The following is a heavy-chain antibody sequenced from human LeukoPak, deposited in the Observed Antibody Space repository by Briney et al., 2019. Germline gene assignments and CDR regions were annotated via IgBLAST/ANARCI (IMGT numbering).Heavy chain of an antibody. Sequence: GASVKVSCKASGFTFTGYYMHWVRQAPGQGLEWMGWINPNSGGTNYAQKFQGRVTITADESTSTAYMELSSLRSEDTAVYYCAKDRDYGGNSPNWFDPWGQGALVTVSS. CDR1: GFTFTGYY. CDR2: INPNSGGT. V-gene: IGHV1-2*02. D-gene: IGHD4-23*01. J-gene: IGHJ5*02. CDR3: AKDRDYGGNSPNWFDP.